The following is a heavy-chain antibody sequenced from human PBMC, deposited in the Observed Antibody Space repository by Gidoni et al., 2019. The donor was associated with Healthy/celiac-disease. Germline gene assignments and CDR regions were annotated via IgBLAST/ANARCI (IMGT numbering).Heavy chain of an antibody. CDR1: GFTFRSYD. Sequence: EVQLVESGGGLVQPGGSLRLSCAASGFTFRSYDMNGVRQATGKGLEWVSYISISCSTIYYADSVKGRFTISRDNAKNSLYLQMNILRAEDTAVYYCSRAGPLGYFSSTSCPDRHYYYYYMDVWGKVTTVTVSS. D-gene: IGHD2-2*01. CDR3: SRAGPLGYFSSTSCPDRHYYYYYMDV. V-gene: IGHV3-48*03. CDR2: ISISCSTI. J-gene: IGHJ6*03.